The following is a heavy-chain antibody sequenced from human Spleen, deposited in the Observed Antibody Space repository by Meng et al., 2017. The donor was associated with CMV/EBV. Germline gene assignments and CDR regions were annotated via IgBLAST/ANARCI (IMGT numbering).Heavy chain of an antibody. D-gene: IGHD3-22*01. J-gene: IGHJ4*02. CDR2: ISGNGGAT. Sequence: GESLKISCGGSGFTFSDYPMSWVRQAPGKGLEWVSGISGNGGATYYADSVKGRFTMSRDNTKNTLYLQMNSLRAEDTAAYSCAIDSSYYDSSRTRFDHWGQGTLVTVSS. CDR3: AIDSSYYDSSRTRFDH. V-gene: IGHV3-23*01. CDR1: GFTFSDYP.